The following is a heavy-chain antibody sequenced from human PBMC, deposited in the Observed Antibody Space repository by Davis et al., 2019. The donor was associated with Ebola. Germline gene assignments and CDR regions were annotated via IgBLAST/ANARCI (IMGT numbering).Heavy chain of an antibody. CDR3: ARDDIVVVGAFDI. Sequence: SETLSLTCAVYGGSFSGYYWSWIRQPPGKGLEWIGEINHSGSTNYNPSLKSRVTISLDTSKNQFSLKLSSVTAADTAVYYCARDDIVVVGAFDIWGQGTMVTVSS. D-gene: IGHD2-2*01. CDR1: GGSFSGYY. CDR2: INHSGST. V-gene: IGHV4-34*01. J-gene: IGHJ3*02.